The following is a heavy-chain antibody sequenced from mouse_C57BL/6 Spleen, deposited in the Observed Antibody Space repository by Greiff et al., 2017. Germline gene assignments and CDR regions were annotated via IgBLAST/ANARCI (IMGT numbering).Heavy chain of an antibody. CDR1: GYTFTSYG. CDR3: ARFTTVVEDYAMDY. J-gene: IGHJ4*01. V-gene: IGHV1-81*01. D-gene: IGHD1-1*01. Sequence: QVQLQQSGAELARPGASVKLSCKAPGYTFTSYGISWVKQRTGQGLEWIGEIYPRSGNTYYNEKFKGKATLTADKSSSTAYMELRSLTSEDSAVYFCARFTTVVEDYAMDYWGQGTSVTVSS. CDR2: IYPRSGNT.